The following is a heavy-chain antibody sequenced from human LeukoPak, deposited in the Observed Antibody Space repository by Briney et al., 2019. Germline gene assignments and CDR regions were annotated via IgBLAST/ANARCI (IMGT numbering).Heavy chain of an antibody. CDR2: SGGTSGST. V-gene: IGHV3-23*01. CDR1: GFTFSSYA. J-gene: IGHJ4*02. CDR3: ARERRYTNSWYSFDY. D-gene: IGHD6-13*01. Sequence: GGSLRLSCAASGFTFSSYAMSWVRQAPGKGLEWVSGSGGTSGSTFDADSVKGRFTISRDYSKNTLYLQMNSLRAEDTAVYYCARERRYTNSWYSFDYWGQGTLVTVSS.